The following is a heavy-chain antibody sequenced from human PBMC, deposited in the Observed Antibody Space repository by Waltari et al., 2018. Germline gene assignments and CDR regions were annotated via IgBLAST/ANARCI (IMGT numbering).Heavy chain of an antibody. CDR3: ARAGRNRGLHPLSSGWFDP. D-gene: IGHD7-27*01. V-gene: IGHV3-48*03. Sequence: QAPGKGLELISYISGGNTIYYAYSVVGRFTISRDNAKNSVYLQMNSLRVEDTAIYYCARAGRNRGLHPLSSGWFDPWGQGTLVTVSS. J-gene: IGHJ5*02. CDR2: ISGGNTI.